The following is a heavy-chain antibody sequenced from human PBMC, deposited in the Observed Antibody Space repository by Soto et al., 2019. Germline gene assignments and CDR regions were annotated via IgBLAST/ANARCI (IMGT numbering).Heavy chain of an antibody. CDR3: AKPGAYADIINWFDR. CDR2: ISGSGGST. J-gene: IGHJ5*02. D-gene: IGHD5-12*01. V-gene: IGHV3-23*01. Sequence: EVQLWESGGGLVQPGGSLRLSCAASGFTFSGYAMTWVRQAPGKGLEWVSGISGSGGSTHYADSVKGRFTISRDNSKNTLYLQMNSLRGEDTAVYYCAKPGAYADIINWFDRWGQGTLVSVSS. CDR1: GFTFSGYA.